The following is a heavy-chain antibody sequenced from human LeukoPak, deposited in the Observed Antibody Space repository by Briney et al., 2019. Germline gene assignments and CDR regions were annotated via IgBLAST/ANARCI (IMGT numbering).Heavy chain of an antibody. CDR1: GFTFSTFA. CDR2: IFSSGGEI. D-gene: IGHD2-21*02. Sequence: GGSLRLSCAASGFTFSTFAMIWVRQPPGKGLEWVSSIFSSGGEIHYADSVRGRFTISRDNSKSTLPLQMNSLRAEDTAIYYCAKDFVVVPGNVNYFDYWGQGTLVTVSS. V-gene: IGHV3-23*01. J-gene: IGHJ4*02. CDR3: AKDFVVVPGNVNYFDY.